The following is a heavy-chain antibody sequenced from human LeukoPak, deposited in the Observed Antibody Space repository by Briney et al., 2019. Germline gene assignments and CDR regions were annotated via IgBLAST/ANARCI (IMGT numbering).Heavy chain of an antibody. CDR1: GFTFSNYW. V-gene: IGHV3-74*01. J-gene: IGHJ4*02. CDR3: GGGDSSGSPDY. CDR2: IKSDGRSI. Sequence: GGSLRLSCAASGFTFSNYWMHWVRQAPGKGLVWVSRIKSDGRSISYADSVKGRFTISRDNAKSTLYLQMNSLRAEDTALYYCGGGDSSGSPDYWGQGTLVTVSS. D-gene: IGHD3-22*01.